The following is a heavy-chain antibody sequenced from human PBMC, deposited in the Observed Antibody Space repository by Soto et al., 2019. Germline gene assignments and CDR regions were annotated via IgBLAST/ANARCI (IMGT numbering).Heavy chain of an antibody. D-gene: IGHD3-10*01. V-gene: IGHV1-69*02. CDR2: IIPILGIA. CDR3: ASPRLLWFGELSPESYFDF. Sequence: QVQLVQSGAEVKKPGSSVKVSCKASGGTFSSYTISWVRQAPGQGLEWMGRIIPILGIANYAQKFQGRVTITADKSTSTAYMELGSLRSEDTAVYYCASPRLLWFGELSPESYFDFWGQGTLVTVSS. J-gene: IGHJ4*02. CDR1: GGTFSSYT.